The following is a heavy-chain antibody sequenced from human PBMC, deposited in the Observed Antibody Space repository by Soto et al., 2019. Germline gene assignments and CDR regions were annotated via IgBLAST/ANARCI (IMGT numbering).Heavy chain of an antibody. D-gene: IGHD7-27*01. J-gene: IGHJ4*02. V-gene: IGHV2-70*04. CDR2: IDWADDK. CDR3: ARIALGD. CDR1: GFSLSTSGMR. Sequence: AGPTLVNPTQTLTLTRTFSGFSLSTSGMRGIWIRQPPGNALEWLARIDWADDKLYSTSLKTRLTISKDTSKNQVVLTMTNTDPVDTATYYCARIALGDWGQGTLVTVSS.